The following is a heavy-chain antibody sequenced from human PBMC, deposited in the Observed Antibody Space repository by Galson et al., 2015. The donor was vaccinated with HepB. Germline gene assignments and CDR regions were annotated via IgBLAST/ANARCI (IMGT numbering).Heavy chain of an antibody. CDR2: IYGGGDT. V-gene: IGHV3-66*02. J-gene: IGHJ2*01. Sequence: SLRLSCAASGLIVSNNYMTWVRQAPGKGLEWVSLIYGGGDTTYADSVRGRFTISRDISKSTLYVQMTSLTTEDTAVYYCASSSDPTGNWHFDLWGRGTLVIVSS. CDR3: ASSSDPTGNWHFDL. D-gene: IGHD6-19*01. CDR1: GLIVSNNY.